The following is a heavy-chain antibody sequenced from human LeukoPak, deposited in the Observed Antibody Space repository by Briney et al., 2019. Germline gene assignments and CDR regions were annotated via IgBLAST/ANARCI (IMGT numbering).Heavy chain of an antibody. J-gene: IGHJ4*02. CDR1: GFTFSSHP. V-gene: IGHV3-30*04. CDR2: ISFDGSHK. D-gene: IGHD3-10*01. Sequence: PGGSLRLSCAASGFTFSSHPMHWVRQAPGKGLEWGAVISFDGSHKYYADSVTGRFTISRDNSKNTLYLQMDSLRTDDTAMYYCARDFGITWAQYYFDYWGQGTLVTVSS. CDR3: ARDFGITWAQYYFDY.